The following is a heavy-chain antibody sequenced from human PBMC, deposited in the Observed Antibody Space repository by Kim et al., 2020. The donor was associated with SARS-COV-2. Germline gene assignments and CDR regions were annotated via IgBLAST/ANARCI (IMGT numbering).Heavy chain of an antibody. CDR3: ARDIGYYDSSGYRTHYYYGMDV. V-gene: IGHV4-31*03. CDR2: IYYSGST. Sequence: SETLSLTCTVSGGSISSGGYYWSWIRQHPGKGLEWIGYIYYSGSTYYNPSLKSRVTISVDTSKNQFSLKLSSVTAADTAVYYCARDIGYYDSSGYRTHYYYGMDVWGQGTTVTVSS. D-gene: IGHD3-22*01. CDR1: GGSISSGGYY. J-gene: IGHJ6*02.